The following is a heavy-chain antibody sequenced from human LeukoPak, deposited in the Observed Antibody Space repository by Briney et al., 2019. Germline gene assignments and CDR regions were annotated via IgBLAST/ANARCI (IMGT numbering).Heavy chain of an antibody. Sequence: SETLSLTCAVYGGSFSTYYWSWIRQPPGKGLEWIGYFYYSGSTYYNPSLKCRLTISVDTSKNQFSLKLSSVTAADTAVYYCARVITVGANNWFDPWGQGTLVTVSS. V-gene: IGHV4-59*01. CDR3: ARVITVGANNWFDP. CDR2: FYYSGST. D-gene: IGHD1-26*01. CDR1: GGSFSTYY. J-gene: IGHJ5*02.